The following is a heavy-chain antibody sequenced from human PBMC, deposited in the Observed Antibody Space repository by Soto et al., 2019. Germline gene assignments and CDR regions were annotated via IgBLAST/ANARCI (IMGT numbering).Heavy chain of an antibody. D-gene: IGHD2-15*01. V-gene: IGHV4-59*08. Sequence: SETLSLTCTVSGASISRYYWSWIRQSPGKGLEWIGYIYHSGSTNYNPSLKSRVTIATDTSKSQFSLNLSSVTAADTAVYFCVRHHGWWLPQDWGQGILVTVSS. CDR1: GASISRYY. CDR2: IYHSGST. CDR3: VRHHGWWLPQD. J-gene: IGHJ4*02.